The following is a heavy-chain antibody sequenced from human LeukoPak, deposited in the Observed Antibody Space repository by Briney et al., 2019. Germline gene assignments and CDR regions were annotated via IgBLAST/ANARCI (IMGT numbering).Heavy chain of an antibody. V-gene: IGHV3-30*04. CDR1: GFTFSSYS. CDR3: ARAVNSASKSDY. Sequence: GGSLRLSCAASGFTFSSYSMHWVRQAPGKGLEWVAVISYDGRNKYYADSVKGRFTISRDNAKNTLYLQMNSLRAEDTAVYYCARAVNSASKSDYWGQGTLVTVSS. D-gene: IGHD2-2*01. CDR2: ISYDGRNK. J-gene: IGHJ4*02.